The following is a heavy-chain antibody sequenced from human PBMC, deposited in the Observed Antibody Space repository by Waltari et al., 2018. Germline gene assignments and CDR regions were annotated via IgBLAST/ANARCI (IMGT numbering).Heavy chain of an antibody. CDR1: GDSISTTSNY. D-gene: IGHD3-22*01. CDR3: ARPANFYYDRGGYDY. J-gene: IGHJ4*02. CDR2: IHSSGST. V-gene: IGHV4-39*01. Sequence: QLQLQESGPGLVKPSETLSPTCTVSGDSISTTSNYWGWIRQAPGKGLEWVGFIHSSGSTYYNPSLKSRVTLSVETSKNQFSLRLTSVTAADTAVYYCARPANFYYDRGGYDYWGQGTLVTVSS.